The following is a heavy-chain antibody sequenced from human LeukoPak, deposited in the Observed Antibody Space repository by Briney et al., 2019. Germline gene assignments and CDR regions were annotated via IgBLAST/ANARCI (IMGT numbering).Heavy chain of an antibody. Sequence: GGPLRLSCAASGFTFSSYAMSWVRQVPGKGLEWVSHISSSGSMIWYGESVKGRFTISRDSAKNSLHLQMNSLRAEDTAVYYCARDPESNWGWDLDYWGQGTLVTVSS. D-gene: IGHD7-27*01. CDR3: ARDPESNWGWDLDY. CDR1: GFTFSSYA. V-gene: IGHV3-48*01. CDR2: ISSSGSMI. J-gene: IGHJ4*02.